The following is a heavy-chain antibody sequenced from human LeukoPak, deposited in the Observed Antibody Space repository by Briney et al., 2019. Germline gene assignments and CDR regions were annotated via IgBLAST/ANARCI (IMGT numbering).Heavy chain of an antibody. Sequence: GGSLRLSCAASGFTFSSYGMHWVRQAPGKGLEWVAVISYDGSNKYYADSVKGRFTISRDNAKNSLYLQMNSLRAEDTAVYYCARSGGSTVFYYMDVWGKGTTVTVSS. CDR3: ARSGGSTVFYYMDV. J-gene: IGHJ6*03. V-gene: IGHV3-30*03. D-gene: IGHD2-2*01. CDR1: GFTFSSYG. CDR2: ISYDGSNK.